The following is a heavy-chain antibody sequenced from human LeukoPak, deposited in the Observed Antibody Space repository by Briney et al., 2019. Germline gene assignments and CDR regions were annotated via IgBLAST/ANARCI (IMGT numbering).Heavy chain of an antibody. D-gene: IGHD2-15*01. V-gene: IGHV1-69*13. Sequence: GASVKVSCKASGGTFSSYAISWVRQAPGQGLEWMGGIIPIFGTANYAQKFQGRVTITADESTSAAYMELSSLRSEDTAVYYCARVGYCSGGSRYSGYYYYGMDVWGQGTTVTVSS. CDR2: IIPIFGTA. CDR3: ARVGYCSGGSRYSGYYYYGMDV. J-gene: IGHJ6*02. CDR1: GGTFSSYA.